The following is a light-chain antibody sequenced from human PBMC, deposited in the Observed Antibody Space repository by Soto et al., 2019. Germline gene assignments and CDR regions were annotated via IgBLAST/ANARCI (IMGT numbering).Light chain of an antibody. CDR3: SSYTSSNTWV. CDR2: EVS. Sequence: QSALTQPASVSGSPGQSITIPCTGTSSDVAAYNYVSWFQQHPGKAPKVLIYEVSNRPSGVSNRFSGSKSGNTASLTISGLQAEDEADYYCSSYTSSNTWVFGGGTKLTVL. CDR1: SSDVAAYNY. J-gene: IGLJ3*02. V-gene: IGLV2-14*01.